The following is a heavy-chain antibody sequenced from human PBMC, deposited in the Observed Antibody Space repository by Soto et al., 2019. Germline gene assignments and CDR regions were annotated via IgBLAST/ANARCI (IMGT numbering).Heavy chain of an antibody. D-gene: IGHD2-2*01. CDR1: GFTFSSYA. CDR3: ARARLDTPALDY. Sequence: QVQLVESGGGVVQPGRSLRLSCAASGFTFSSYAMHWVRQAPGKGLEWVAVISYDGSNKYYADSVKGRFTISRDNSKNTRYLQMNSLRAEDTAVYDCARARLDTPALDYWGQGTLVTVSS. CDR2: ISYDGSNK. V-gene: IGHV3-30-3*01. J-gene: IGHJ4*02.